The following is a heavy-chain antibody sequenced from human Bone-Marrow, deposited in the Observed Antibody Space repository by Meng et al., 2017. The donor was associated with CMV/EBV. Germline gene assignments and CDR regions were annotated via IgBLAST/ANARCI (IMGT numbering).Heavy chain of an antibody. CDR2: INQDGSEK. CDR3: ARGNIAVAGTGSDY. J-gene: IGHJ4*02. CDR1: GFTFSRYW. Sequence: GGSLRLSCAASGFTFSRYWMSWVRQAPGKGLEWVANINQDGSEKYYVDSMKGRFTISRDNAKNSLYLQMNSLRAEDTAVYYCARGNIAVAGTGSDYWGQGTLVTVSS. D-gene: IGHD6-19*01. V-gene: IGHV3-7*01.